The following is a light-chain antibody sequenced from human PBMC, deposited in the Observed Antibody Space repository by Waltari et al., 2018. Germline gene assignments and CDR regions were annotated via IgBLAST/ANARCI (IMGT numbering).Light chain of an antibody. J-gene: IGKJ1*01. Sequence: SCRSSQSISRYLAWYQQKPGQAPRLRIYGASNRATGVPPRFSGSGSGTDFSLTISGLEPEDSAVYYCQHHFRLPATFGQGTKVEIK. CDR3: QHHFRLPAT. CDR1: QSISRY. V-gene: IGKV3-20*01. CDR2: GAS.